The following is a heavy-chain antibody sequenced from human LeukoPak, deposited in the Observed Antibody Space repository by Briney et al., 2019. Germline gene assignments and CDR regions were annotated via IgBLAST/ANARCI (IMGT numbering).Heavy chain of an antibody. J-gene: IGHJ4*02. CDR2: IDPSDSYT. CDR3: ARSYYDFWSGYLAFDY. V-gene: IGHV5-10-1*01. CDR1: GYSFTSYW. Sequence: GESLKISCKGSGYSFTSYWISWVRQMPGKGLGWMGRIDPSDSYTNYSPSFQGHVTISADKSISTAYLQWSSLKASDTAMYYCARSYYDFWSGYLAFDYWGQGTLVTVSS. D-gene: IGHD3-3*01.